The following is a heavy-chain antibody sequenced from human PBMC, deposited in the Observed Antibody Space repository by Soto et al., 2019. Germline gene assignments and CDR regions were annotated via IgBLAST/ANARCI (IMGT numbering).Heavy chain of an antibody. CDR3: VSAPNPNYFDY. CDR2: MFYTGSS. J-gene: IGHJ4*02. D-gene: IGHD6-13*01. Sequence: QVQLQESGPGLVKPSETLSLTCTVSVDSISNLYWSWIRQPPGKGLEWIGYMFYTGSSDYNPSLKSRVTMSVDTSMHPFSLRLTSVTAADTAIYYCVSAPNPNYFDYWGQGTLITVSS. V-gene: IGHV4-59*08. CDR1: VDSISNLY.